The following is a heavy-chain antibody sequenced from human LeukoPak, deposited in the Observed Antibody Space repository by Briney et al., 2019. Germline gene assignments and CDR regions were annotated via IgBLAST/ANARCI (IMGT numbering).Heavy chain of an antibody. CDR3: ASGVLAAMVPDY. CDR2: ISGGGSAT. J-gene: IGHJ4*02. D-gene: IGHD5-18*01. CDR1: GFTFSSYW. V-gene: IGHV3-74*01. Sequence: GSLRLACAASGFTFSSYWMHWVRQAPGKGLVWISRISGGGSATSYADSVKGRFTISRDNAKNTLYLQMNSLRAEDTAVYYCASGVLAAMVPDYWGQGILVTISS.